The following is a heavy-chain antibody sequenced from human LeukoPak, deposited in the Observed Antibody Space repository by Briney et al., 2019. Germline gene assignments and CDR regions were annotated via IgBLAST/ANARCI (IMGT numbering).Heavy chain of an antibody. V-gene: IGHV1-69*01. CDR3: ARVGQPSPRIAAAGMGSMDV. Sequence: SVKVSCKASGGTFSSYAISWVRQAPGQGLEWMGGIIPIFGTANYAQKFQGRVTITADESTSTAYMELSSLRSEDTAVYYCARVGQPSPRIAAAGMGSMDVWGKGTTVTVSS. CDR1: GGTFSSYA. D-gene: IGHD6-13*01. CDR2: IIPIFGTA. J-gene: IGHJ6*03.